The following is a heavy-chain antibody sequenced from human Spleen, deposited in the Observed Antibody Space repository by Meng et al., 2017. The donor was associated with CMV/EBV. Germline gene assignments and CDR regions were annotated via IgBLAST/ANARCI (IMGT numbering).Heavy chain of an antibody. CDR1: GFIFISYS. Sequence: LSCAASGFIFISYSMHWVRQAPGKGLVWVSQIRYDGSSTNYADSVRGRFSISRDNAKNTLYLEMNSLRAEDSGIYYCARDKWELFFDYWGQGALVTVSS. J-gene: IGHJ4*02. D-gene: IGHD1-26*01. CDR2: IRYDGSST. CDR3: ARDKWELFFDY. V-gene: IGHV3-74*01.